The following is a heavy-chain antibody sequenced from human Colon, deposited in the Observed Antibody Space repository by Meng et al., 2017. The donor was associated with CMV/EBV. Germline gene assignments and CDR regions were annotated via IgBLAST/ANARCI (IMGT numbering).Heavy chain of an antibody. CDR2: ISSSSSYI. J-gene: IGHJ6*02. CDR1: GFTFSSYS. Sequence: GESLKISCAASGFTFSSYSMNWVRQAPGKGLEWVSSISSSSSYIYYADSVKGRFTISRDNAKNSLYLQMNSLRAEDTAVYYCAREDLPPRRLDVWGQGTTVTVSS. V-gene: IGHV3-21*01. CDR3: AREDLPPRRLDV.